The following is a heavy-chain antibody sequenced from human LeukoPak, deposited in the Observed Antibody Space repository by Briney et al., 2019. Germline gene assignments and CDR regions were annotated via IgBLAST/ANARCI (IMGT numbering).Heavy chain of an antibody. CDR1: GGSISSGSYY. V-gene: IGHV4-61*02. Sequence: SQTLSLTCTVSGGSISSGSYYWSWIRQPAGKGLEWIGRIYTSGSTNYNPSLKSRVTISVDTSKNQFSLKLSSVTAADTAVYYCARENPSSWGPNWFDPWGQGTLVTVSS. CDR3: ARENPSSWGPNWFDP. CDR2: IYTSGST. D-gene: IGHD6-6*01. J-gene: IGHJ5*02.